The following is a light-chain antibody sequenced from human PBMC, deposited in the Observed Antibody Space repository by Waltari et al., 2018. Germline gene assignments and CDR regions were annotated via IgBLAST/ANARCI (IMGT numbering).Light chain of an antibody. CDR1: SSNVGRNS. CDR3: AAWDDSLYVV. CDR2: RYD. V-gene: IGLV1-47*01. J-gene: IGLJ2*01. Sequence: QSVLTQPPSASGTPGQTVTISCSGSSSNVGRNSVYWYQQLPGTAPKLLIYRYDQRPSGVPARFFGSKSGTSASLVITGLRPEDEADYYCAAWDDSLYVVFDGGTRLTV.